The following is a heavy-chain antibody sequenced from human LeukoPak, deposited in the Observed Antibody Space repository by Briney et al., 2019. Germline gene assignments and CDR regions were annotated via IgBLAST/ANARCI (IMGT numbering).Heavy chain of an antibody. Sequence: GSLRLSCAASGFTVSSNYMSWVRQAPGKGLEWVSVIYSGSSTYYADSVKGRFTISRDNSKNTLYLQMNSLRAEDTAVYYCARDHHFGELYYWGQGTLVTVSS. CDR2: IYSGSST. J-gene: IGHJ4*02. CDR3: ARDHHFGELYY. D-gene: IGHD3-10*01. V-gene: IGHV3-53*01. CDR1: GFTVSSNY.